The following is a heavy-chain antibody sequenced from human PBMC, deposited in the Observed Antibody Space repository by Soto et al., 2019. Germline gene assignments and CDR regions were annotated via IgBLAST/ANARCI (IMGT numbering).Heavy chain of an antibody. V-gene: IGHV3-9*01. CDR2: ISWNSDST. J-gene: IGHJ4*02. Sequence: EVHLVESGGGLVQPGRSLRLSCAASGFTFDDYAMHWVRQATGKGLERVSGISWNSDSTGNADSVKGRFTISRDNAKNSLFLQMNSLSAEDTALYFCGKDAYIIVGGTHIDFWGRGTLVSVSS. CDR1: GFTFDDYA. D-gene: IGHD1-26*01. CDR3: GKDAYIIVGGTHIDF.